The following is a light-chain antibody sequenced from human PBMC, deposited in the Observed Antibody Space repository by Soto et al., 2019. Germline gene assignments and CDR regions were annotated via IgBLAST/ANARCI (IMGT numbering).Light chain of an antibody. J-gene: IGKJ2*01. CDR1: QSISSY. CDR3: QQSYSTPYA. CDR2: AAS. Sequence: DIQMTQSPSYLSASVGDRVTMTCRASQSISSYLNWYQQKPGKAPKLLIYAASSLQSGVPSRFSGSGSGTDFTLTISSLQPEDFATYYCQQSYSTPYAFGQGTKLEIK. V-gene: IGKV1-39*01.